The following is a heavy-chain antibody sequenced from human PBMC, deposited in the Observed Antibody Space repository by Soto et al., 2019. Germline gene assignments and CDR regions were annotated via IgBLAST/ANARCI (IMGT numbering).Heavy chain of an antibody. J-gene: IGHJ4*02. V-gene: IGHV1-8*01. D-gene: IGHD6-13*01. CDR2: MNPNSGNT. Sequence: ASVKVSCKASGYTFTSYDINWVRQATGQGLEWMGWMNPNSGNTGYAQKFQGRVTMTRNTSISTAYMELSSLRSEDTAVYYCAREARLGTGYSSSWYRKTLDYWGQGXLVTVSS. CDR1: GYTFTSYD. CDR3: AREARLGTGYSSSWYRKTLDY.